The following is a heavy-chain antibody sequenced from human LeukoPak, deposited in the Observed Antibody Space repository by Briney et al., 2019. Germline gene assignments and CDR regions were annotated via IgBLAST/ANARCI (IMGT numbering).Heavy chain of an antibody. Sequence: GGSLRLSCAASGFTVSSNYMSWVRQAPGKGLEWVSVIYRGGSTHYAGSVEGRFTISRDKSKNTVYLQLNSLRAEDTAVYHCARSPDYGDPYWYFDLWGRGTLVTVSS. V-gene: IGHV3-53*01. D-gene: IGHD4-17*01. CDR3: ARSPDYGDPYWYFDL. CDR1: GFTVSSNY. J-gene: IGHJ2*01. CDR2: IYRGGST.